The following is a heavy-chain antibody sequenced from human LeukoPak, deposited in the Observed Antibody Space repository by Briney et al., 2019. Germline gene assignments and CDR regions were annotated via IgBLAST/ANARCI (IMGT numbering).Heavy chain of an antibody. J-gene: IGHJ3*02. V-gene: IGHV4-34*01. D-gene: IGHD3-10*01. Sequence: SETLSLTCAVYGGSFSGYYWSWIRQPPGKGLEWIGEINHSGSTNYNPSLKSRVTISVDTSKNQFSLKLSSVTAADTAVYYCARGMGFRGSPSAPVAFDIWGQGTMVTVSS. CDR1: GGSFSGYY. CDR2: INHSGST. CDR3: ARGMGFRGSPSAPVAFDI.